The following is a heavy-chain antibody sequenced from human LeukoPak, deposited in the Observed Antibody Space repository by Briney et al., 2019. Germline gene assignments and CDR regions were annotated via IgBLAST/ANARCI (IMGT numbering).Heavy chain of an antibody. CDR1: GFTFSSYA. D-gene: IGHD4-17*01. J-gene: IGHJ5*02. CDR2: ISGSGGST. Sequence: SCKASGFTFSSYAMSWVRQAPGKGLEWVSAISGSGGSTYYADSVKGRFTISRDNSKNTLYLQMNSLRAEDTAVYYCAKTSGHYGNWFDPWGQGTLVTVSS. V-gene: IGHV3-23*01. CDR3: AKTSGHYGNWFDP.